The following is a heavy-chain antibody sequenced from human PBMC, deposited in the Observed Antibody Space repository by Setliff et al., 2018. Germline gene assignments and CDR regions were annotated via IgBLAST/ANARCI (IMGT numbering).Heavy chain of an antibody. Sequence: PSETLSLTCSVSGGSINEYYWSWFRQPAGKGLEWIGRIYSDENTDYNPSLKSRVTMSADTSKNQFSLKLKSVTAAGTAVYYCTRNFLGWLARFWGRGTLVTVSS. CDR1: GGSINEYY. V-gene: IGHV4-4*07. CDR3: TRNFLGWLARF. CDR2: IYSDENT. J-gene: IGHJ4*02. D-gene: IGHD6-19*01.